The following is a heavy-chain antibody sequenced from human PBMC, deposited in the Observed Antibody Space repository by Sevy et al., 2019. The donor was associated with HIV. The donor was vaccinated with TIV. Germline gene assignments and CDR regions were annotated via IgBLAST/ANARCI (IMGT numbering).Heavy chain of an antibody. J-gene: IGHJ4*02. Sequence: GGSLRLSCAASGFTFSSYAMSWVRQAPGKGLEWVSAISGSGGSTYYADSVKGRFTISRDNSKNTRYLQMNSLRAEDTAVYYCAKGDIVVVPAAIVDYWGQGTLVTVSS. CDR2: ISGSGGST. D-gene: IGHD2-2*01. CDR1: GFTFSSYA. CDR3: AKGDIVVVPAAIVDY. V-gene: IGHV3-23*01.